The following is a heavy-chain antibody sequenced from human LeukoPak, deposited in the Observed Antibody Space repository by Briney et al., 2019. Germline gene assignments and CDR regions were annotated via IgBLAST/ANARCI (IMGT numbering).Heavy chain of an antibody. J-gene: IGHJ6*02. V-gene: IGHV3-23*01. CDR1: GFSFSNYA. CDR3: TKDRPNGMDV. Sequence: GGSLRLSCAASGFSFSNYATSRVRQAPGKGLEWVSGISGSGDSTYYADSVKGRFTISRDNSKNALYLQMNSLGAEDTALYYCTKDRPNGMDVWGQGTTVTVSS. CDR2: ISGSGDST.